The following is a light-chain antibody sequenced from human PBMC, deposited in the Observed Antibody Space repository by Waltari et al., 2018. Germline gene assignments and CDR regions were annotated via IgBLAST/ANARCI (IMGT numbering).Light chain of an antibody. CDR2: EVS. CDR3: SSYAGSNSSVV. Sequence: QSALTQPPSASGSPGQSVTISCTGTSSDVGGYNYVSWYQQHPGKAPKLMIYEVSKRLSGVPVRFSGSKSGHTASLTVSGLQAEDEADYYCSSYAGSNSSVVFGGGTKLTVL. J-gene: IGLJ2*01. V-gene: IGLV2-8*01. CDR1: SSDVGGYNY.